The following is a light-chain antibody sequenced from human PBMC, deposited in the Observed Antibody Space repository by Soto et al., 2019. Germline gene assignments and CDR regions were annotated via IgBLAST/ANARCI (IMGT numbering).Light chain of an antibody. CDR1: QSVNSN. J-gene: IGKJ1*01. CDR2: GAS. V-gene: IGKV3-15*01. Sequence: EIVMTQSPATLSVSPGERDTLSCRASQSVNSNVACYQQKPGQAPRLLIYGASTRATGIPARFSGSGSETDFTLTISSLQSEDFAVYYCQQYNNWWTFGQGTKVEIK. CDR3: QQYNNWWT.